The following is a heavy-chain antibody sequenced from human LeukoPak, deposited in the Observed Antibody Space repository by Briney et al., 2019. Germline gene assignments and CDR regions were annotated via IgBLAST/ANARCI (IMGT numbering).Heavy chain of an antibody. V-gene: IGHV1-8*01. D-gene: IGHD3-16*02. J-gene: IGHJ3*02. CDR2: MNPNSGNT. CDR3: ARIRSDYVWGSYRPGKTDAFDI. Sequence: GASVKVSCKASGYTFTSYDINWVRQATGQGLEWMGWMNPNSGNTGYAQKFQGRVTMTRNTSISTAYMELSSLRSEDTAVYYCARIRSDYVWGSYRPGKTDAFDIWGQGTMVTVSS. CDR1: GYTFTSYD.